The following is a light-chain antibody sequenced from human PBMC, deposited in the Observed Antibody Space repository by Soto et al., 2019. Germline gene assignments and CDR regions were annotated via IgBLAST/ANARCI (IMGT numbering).Light chain of an antibody. CDR1: QNVNNN. CDR2: GAS. CDR3: QQYNNWPRT. J-gene: IGKJ1*01. Sequence: EIVITQSPATLSVSPGERATLSCRASQNVNNNFAWYQQKSGQSPRLLIYGASTRATGIPARFSGRGSGTEFTLTISSFQSEDFALYYCQQYNNWPRTFGQGTKVEIK. V-gene: IGKV3-15*01.